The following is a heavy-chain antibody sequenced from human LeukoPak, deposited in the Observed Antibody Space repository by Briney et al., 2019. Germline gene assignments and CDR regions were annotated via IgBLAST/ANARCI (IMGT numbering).Heavy chain of an antibody. CDR1: GFTFDDYT. J-gene: IGHJ4*02. Sequence: GGSLRLSCAASGFTFDDYTMHWVRQAPGKGLEWVSLITWYGGSAFYADSVKGRFTISRDNSKNSLSLQMNSLRSEDTALYYCATERQKYFDYWGQGSLVTVSS. CDR2: ITWYGGSA. CDR3: ATERQKYFDY. V-gene: IGHV3-43*01.